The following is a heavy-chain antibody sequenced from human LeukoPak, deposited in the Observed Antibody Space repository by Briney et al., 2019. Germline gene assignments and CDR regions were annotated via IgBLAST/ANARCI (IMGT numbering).Heavy chain of an antibody. V-gene: IGHV3-48*01. CDR1: GFTFSSYS. CDR2: ISSSSSTI. D-gene: IGHD2-8*01. Sequence: GGSLRLSCAASGFTFSSYSMNWVRQAPGKGLEWVSYISSSSSTIYYADSVKGRFTISRDNAKNSLYLQMNSLRAEDTAVYYCARRNGGPSDYWGQGTLVTVSS. CDR3: ARRNGGPSDY. J-gene: IGHJ4*02.